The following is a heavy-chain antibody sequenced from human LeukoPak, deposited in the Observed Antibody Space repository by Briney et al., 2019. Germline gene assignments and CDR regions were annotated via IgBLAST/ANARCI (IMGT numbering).Heavy chain of an antibody. J-gene: IGHJ5*02. V-gene: IGHV3-23*01. CDR1: GFTFSSYV. CDR2: ISDSGDNT. D-gene: IGHD6-13*01. CDR3: ATSIAAARVDYNWFDP. Sequence: GGSLRLSCAASGFTFSSYVLSWVRQAPGKGLEWVSSISDSGDNTYYADSVKGRFTISRDNSKNTLYLQMNSLRAEDTAVYYCATSIAAARVDYNWFDPWGQGTLVTVSS.